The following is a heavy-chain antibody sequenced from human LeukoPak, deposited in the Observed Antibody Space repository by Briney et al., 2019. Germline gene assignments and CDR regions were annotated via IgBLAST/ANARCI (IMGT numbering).Heavy chain of an antibody. V-gene: IGHV3-7*01. J-gene: IGHJ5*02. CDR2: IKQDGSEK. CDR3: ARDELEYSSSSSWFDP. D-gene: IGHD6-6*01. Sequence: GGSLRLSCAASGFTFSSYGMHWVRQAPGKGLEWVANIKQDGSEKYYVDSVKGRFTISRDNAKNSLYPQMNSLRAEDTAVYYCARDELEYSSSSSWFDPWGQGTLVTVSS. CDR1: GFTFSSYG.